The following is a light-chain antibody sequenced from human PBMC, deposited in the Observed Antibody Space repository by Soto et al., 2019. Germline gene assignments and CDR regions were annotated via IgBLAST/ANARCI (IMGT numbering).Light chain of an antibody. J-gene: IGKJ1*01. CDR2: GAS. Sequence: EVVLTQSPATLSLSPGERATLSCRASENVRTFVDWYQQKPGQAPRLLIYGASNRAPGIPARFSGSGSGTDFTLSISNLVFVDFAVYYWQQHSHWPPWTFGQGTRVEIQ. V-gene: IGKV3-11*01. CDR3: QQHSHWPPWT. CDR1: ENVRTF.